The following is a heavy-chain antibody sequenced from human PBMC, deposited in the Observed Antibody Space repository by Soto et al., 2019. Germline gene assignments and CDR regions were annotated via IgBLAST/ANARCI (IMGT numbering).Heavy chain of an antibody. J-gene: IGHJ4*02. CDR3: ATALYCSSTSCPTDY. D-gene: IGHD2-2*01. Sequence: LGESLKISCQGSGYSFTSYWIGWVRQMPGKGLEWMGIIYPGDSDTRYSPSFQGQVTISADKSISTAYLQWSSLKASDTAMYYCATALYCSSTSCPTDYWGQGTLVTVSS. CDR2: IYPGDSDT. V-gene: IGHV5-51*01. CDR1: GYSFTSYW.